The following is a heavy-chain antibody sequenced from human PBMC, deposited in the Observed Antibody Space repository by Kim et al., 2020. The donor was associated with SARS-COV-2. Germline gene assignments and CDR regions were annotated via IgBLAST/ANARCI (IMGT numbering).Heavy chain of an antibody. V-gene: IGHV1-24*01. CDR3: ATIVGADNWFDP. Sequence: IYEQKFQGRGTMTEDTSTDTADMELSSLGAEDTAVYYCATIVGADNWFDPWGQGTLVTVSS. J-gene: IGHJ5*02. D-gene: IGHD1-26*01.